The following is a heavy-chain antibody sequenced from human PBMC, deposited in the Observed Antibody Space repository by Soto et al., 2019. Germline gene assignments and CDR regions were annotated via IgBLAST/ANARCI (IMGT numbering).Heavy chain of an antibody. J-gene: IGHJ6*02. Sequence: GGSLRLSCAASGFTFSSYAMSWVRQAPGKGLEWVSAISGSGGSTYYADSVKGRFTISRDNSKNTLYLQMNSLRAEDTAVYYCAKAPIPAAGYPDYIYGLDVWDQGTTVTVSS. CDR3: AKAPIPAAGYPDYIYGLDV. V-gene: IGHV3-23*01. CDR1: GFTFSSYA. D-gene: IGHD6-13*01. CDR2: ISGSGGST.